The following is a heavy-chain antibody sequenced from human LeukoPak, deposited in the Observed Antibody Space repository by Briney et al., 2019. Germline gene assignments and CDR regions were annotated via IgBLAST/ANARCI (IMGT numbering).Heavy chain of an antibody. D-gene: IGHD3-22*01. CDR2: MNPNSGNT. Sequence: GASVKVSCKTSGYTVTNYDINWVRQATGQGLEWMGWMNPNSGNTDYTQKFQGRVSMTRDTSISTAYMELSSLRSGDTAVYYCAIVYYDNSGSPSWYFDLWGRGTLVTVSS. CDR1: GYTVTNYD. V-gene: IGHV1-8*01. J-gene: IGHJ2*01. CDR3: AIVYYDNSGSPSWYFDL.